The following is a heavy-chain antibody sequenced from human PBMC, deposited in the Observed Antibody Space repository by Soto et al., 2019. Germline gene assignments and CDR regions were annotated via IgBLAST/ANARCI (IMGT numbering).Heavy chain of an antibody. D-gene: IGHD5-12*01. CDR2: IYHSGST. V-gene: IGHV4-30-2*01. J-gene: IGHJ4*02. Sequence: TLSLTCAVSGGSISSGGYSWSWIRQPPGKGLEWIGYIYHSGSTYYNPSLKSRVTISVDRSKNQFSLKLSPVTAADTAVYYCAAGGGLPRYYWGQGTLVTVSS. CDR1: GGSISSGGYS. CDR3: AAGGGLPRYY.